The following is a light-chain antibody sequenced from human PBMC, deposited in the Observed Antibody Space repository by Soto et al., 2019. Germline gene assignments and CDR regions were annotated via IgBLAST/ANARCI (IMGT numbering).Light chain of an antibody. CDR1: RSNIGSNY. CDR3: AAWDDSLSALV. J-gene: IGLJ2*01. V-gene: IGLV1-47*02. Sequence: QSVLTQPPSTSGTPGQRVTISCSGSRSNIGSNYVYWYQQLPGTAPKLLIYNNNQRPSGVPDRFSGSKSGTSASLAISGLRSEDEADYYCAAWDDSLSALVFGGGTK. CDR2: NNN.